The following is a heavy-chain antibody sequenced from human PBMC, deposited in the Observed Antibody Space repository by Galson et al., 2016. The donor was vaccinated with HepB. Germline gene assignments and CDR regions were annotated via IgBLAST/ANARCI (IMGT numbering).Heavy chain of an antibody. D-gene: IGHD3-3*01. CDR3: TTGAYYDPFDS. V-gene: IGHV3-15*01. CDR2: IKSKDDGGTS. CDR1: GSNFTNAW. J-gene: IGHJ4*02. Sequence: SLRLSCAASGSNFTNAWMSWVRQAPGKGLEWVGRIKSKDDGGTSDYVAAVEGRFSISRDSSKNTLYLEMKSLKTEDTAVYYCTTGAYYDPFDSWGQGTLVTVSS.